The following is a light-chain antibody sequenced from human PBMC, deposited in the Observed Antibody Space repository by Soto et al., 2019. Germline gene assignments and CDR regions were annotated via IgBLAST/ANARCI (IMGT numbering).Light chain of an antibody. CDR1: QSVSSY. V-gene: IGKV3-11*01. Sequence: DSVLSQSSATLSLSPGERATFPCRASQSVSSYLAWYQQKPGQAPRLLIYDASNRATGIPARFSGSGSATDFTLTISSLEPEDFVVYYCQQRSNWPPITFGQGTRLEIK. CDR2: DAS. J-gene: IGKJ5*01. CDR3: QQRSNWPPIT.